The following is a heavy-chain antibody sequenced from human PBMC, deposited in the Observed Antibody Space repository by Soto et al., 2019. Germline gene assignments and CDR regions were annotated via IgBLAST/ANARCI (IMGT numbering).Heavy chain of an antibody. Sequence: SQTLSLTCAISGDSVSSNSAAWNWIRQSPSRGLEWLGRTYYRSKWYNDYAVSVKSRITINPDTSKNQFSLQLNSVTPEDTAVYYCARENYYDSSGYPSNDAFDIWGQGTMVTVSS. J-gene: IGHJ3*02. CDR3: ARENYYDSSGYPSNDAFDI. D-gene: IGHD3-22*01. CDR2: TYYRSKWYN. CDR1: GDSVSSNSAA. V-gene: IGHV6-1*01.